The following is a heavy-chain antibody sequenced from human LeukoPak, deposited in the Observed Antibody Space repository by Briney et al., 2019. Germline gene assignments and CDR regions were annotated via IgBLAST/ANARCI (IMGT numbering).Heavy chain of an antibody. D-gene: IGHD3-22*01. V-gene: IGHV3-30*02. Sequence: GGSLRLSCAASGFTFSSYWMSWVRQAPGKGLEWVAFIRYDGSNKYYADSVKGRFTISRDNSKNTLYLQMNSLRAEDTAVYYCARHKGDSSGDTEVRYMDVWGKGTTVTVSS. J-gene: IGHJ6*03. CDR1: GFTFSSYW. CDR3: ARHKGDSSGDTEVRYMDV. CDR2: IRYDGSNK.